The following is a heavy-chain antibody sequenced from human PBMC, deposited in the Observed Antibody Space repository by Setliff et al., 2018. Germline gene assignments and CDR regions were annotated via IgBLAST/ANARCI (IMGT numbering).Heavy chain of an antibody. J-gene: IGHJ4*02. CDR1: GDSITSGTYY. V-gene: IGHV4-39*02. CDR2: IHYRGTT. CDR3: ARDRTYYGSGTYTRWFDY. Sequence: SETLSLTCTVSGDSITSGTYYWGWIRQPPGKGLEWIGRIHYRGTTYSNVSLASRLTISVDTSKNQFSLQLTSVTAADTAVYCCARDRTYYGSGTYTRWFDYWGQGTLVTVSS. D-gene: IGHD3-10*01.